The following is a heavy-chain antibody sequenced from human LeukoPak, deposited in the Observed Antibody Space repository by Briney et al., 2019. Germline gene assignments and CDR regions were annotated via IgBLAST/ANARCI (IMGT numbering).Heavy chain of an antibody. J-gene: IGHJ4*02. Sequence: ASVTVSCTASGYMFTSYYMHWVRQAPGQGLEWMGIIHPSGGSTSYAQKFQGRVTMTRDTSTSTVYMGLSSLRSEDTAVYYCARATDYIWGSYDYWGQGTLVTVSS. CDR2: IHPSGGST. V-gene: IGHV1-46*01. CDR3: ARATDYIWGSYDY. CDR1: GYMFTSYY. D-gene: IGHD3-16*01.